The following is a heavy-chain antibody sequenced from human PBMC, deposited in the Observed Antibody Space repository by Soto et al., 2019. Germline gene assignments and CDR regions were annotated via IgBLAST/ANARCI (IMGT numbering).Heavy chain of an antibody. V-gene: IGHV3-23*01. CDR1: GFTFSAYA. Sequence: GGSLRLSCAASGFTFSAYAMSWVRQAPGEGLEWVSVISGVGDSTYYADSVKGRFTISRDNSKNTVYLQMNSLGAEDTAIYYWAKRFIAAAATDAFDIWGLGTMVTVSS. D-gene: IGHD6-13*01. J-gene: IGHJ3*02. CDR2: ISGVGDST. CDR3: AKRFIAAAATDAFDI.